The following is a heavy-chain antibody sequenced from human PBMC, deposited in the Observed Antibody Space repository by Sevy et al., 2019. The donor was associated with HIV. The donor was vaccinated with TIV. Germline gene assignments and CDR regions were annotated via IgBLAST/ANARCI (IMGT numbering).Heavy chain of an antibody. CDR3: ARDRKELLVVYAIPFDVFDI. J-gene: IGHJ3*02. V-gene: IGHV3-30*02. Sequence: GGSLRLSCAASGFTFSNHAMHWVRQAPGKGLEWVAFIRYDGTNEYYADSVKGRFTISRDNSKNTLYLQMNSLRPEDTAVYYCARDRKELLVVYAIPFDVFDIWGQGTMVTVSS. D-gene: IGHD2-8*02. CDR1: GFTFSNHA. CDR2: IRYDGTNE.